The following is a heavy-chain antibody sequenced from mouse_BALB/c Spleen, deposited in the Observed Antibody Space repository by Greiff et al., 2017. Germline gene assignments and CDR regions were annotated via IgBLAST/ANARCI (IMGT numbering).Heavy chain of an antibody. D-gene: IGHD4-1*01. CDR1: GYSFTSYW. V-gene: IGHV1-5*01. J-gene: IGHJ4*01. CDR3: TRDGWDLYAMDY. Sequence: VQLQQSGTVLARPGASVKMSCKASGYSFTSYWMHWVKQRPGQGLEWIGAIYPGNSDTSYNQKFKGKAKLTAVTSASTAYMELSSLTNEDSAVYYCTRDGWDLYAMDYWGQGTSVTVSS. CDR2: IYPGNSDT.